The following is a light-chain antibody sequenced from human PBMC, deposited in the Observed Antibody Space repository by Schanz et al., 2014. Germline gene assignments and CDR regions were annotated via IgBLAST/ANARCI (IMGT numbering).Light chain of an antibody. CDR3: HQYGSSPYT. V-gene: IGKV3-20*01. CDR1: QSVSSN. J-gene: IGKJ2*01. Sequence: EIVMTQSPATLSVSPGERATLSCRASQSVSSNLAWYQQKPGQAPRLLIHGASNRATDSPDRFSGSGSGTDLTLTITRLEPEDLAVYYCHQYGSSPYTFGQGPKLEIK. CDR2: GAS.